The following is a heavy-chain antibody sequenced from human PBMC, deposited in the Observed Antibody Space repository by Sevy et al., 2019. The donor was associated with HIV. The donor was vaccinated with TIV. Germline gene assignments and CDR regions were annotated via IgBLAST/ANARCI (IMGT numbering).Heavy chain of an antibody. V-gene: IGHV3-30*18. CDR3: AKDQATYYYDSSGYYPGDY. CDR2: ISYDGSNK. Sequence: GGSLRLSCAASGFTFSSYGMHWVRQAPGKGLEWVAVISYDGSNKYYADPVKGRFTISRDNSKNTLYLQMNSLRAEDTAVYYCAKDQATYYYDSSGYYPGDYWGQGTLVTVSS. J-gene: IGHJ4*02. D-gene: IGHD3-22*01. CDR1: GFTFSSYG.